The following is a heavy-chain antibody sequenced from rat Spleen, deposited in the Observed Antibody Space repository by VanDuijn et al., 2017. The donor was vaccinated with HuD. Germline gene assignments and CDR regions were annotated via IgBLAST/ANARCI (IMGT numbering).Heavy chain of an antibody. CDR3: IRESLPGYNSHWFVY. V-gene: IGHV2S12*01. Sequence: QVQLKESGPGLVQPSQTLSLTCTVSGFSLTSTGVSWVRQPPGKGLEWIAAISSGGSPYYNAALKSRLSISRDTSKSQVFLKMNSLQTEDTAIYFCIRESLPGYNSHWFVYWGQGTLVTVSS. J-gene: IGHJ3*01. CDR2: ISSGGSP. CDR1: GFSLTSTG. D-gene: IGHD1-4*01.